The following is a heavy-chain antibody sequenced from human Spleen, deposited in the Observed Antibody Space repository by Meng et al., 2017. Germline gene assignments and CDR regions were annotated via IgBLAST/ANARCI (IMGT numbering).Heavy chain of an antibody. Sequence: HLPQWGAGCVKPSETLSLTCVVACGSIRSIDWWSWVRQPPGKGLEWIGEIYHGGDTNYNPSLKNRVTIAIDRSKNQFSLKLSSVTAADTAVYYCARGPTTMAHDFDYWGQGTLVTVSS. CDR1: CGSIRSIDW. CDR3: ARGPTTMAHDFDY. CDR2: IYHGGDT. D-gene: IGHD4-11*01. V-gene: IGHV4/OR15-8*02. J-gene: IGHJ4*02.